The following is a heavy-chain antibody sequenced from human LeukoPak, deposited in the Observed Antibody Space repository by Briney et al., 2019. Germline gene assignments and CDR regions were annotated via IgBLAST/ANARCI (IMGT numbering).Heavy chain of an antibody. D-gene: IGHD6-13*01. J-gene: IGHJ4*02. Sequence: ASVKVSCKASGYTFTSYYMHWVRQAPGQGLEWMGIINPSGGSTSYAQKFQGRVTMTRDMSTSTVYMELSSLRSEDTAVYYCARDHTHSAAGTLGFDYWGQGTLVTVSS. V-gene: IGHV1-46*01. CDR3: ARDHTHSAAGTLGFDY. CDR2: INPSGGST. CDR1: GYTFTSYY.